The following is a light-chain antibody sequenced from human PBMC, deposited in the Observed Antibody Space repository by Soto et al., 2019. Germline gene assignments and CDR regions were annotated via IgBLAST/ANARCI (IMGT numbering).Light chain of an antibody. CDR3: QPRSNWPAIT. J-gene: IGKJ4*01. Sequence: EIVLTQSPATLYLSTGERATLSCRASQSVSSYLAWYQQKPGQAPRLLIYDASNRATGIPARFSGSGSGTDFTLTISSLEPEDFAVYYCQPRSNWPAITFGGGTKVEIK. V-gene: IGKV3-11*01. CDR1: QSVSSY. CDR2: DAS.